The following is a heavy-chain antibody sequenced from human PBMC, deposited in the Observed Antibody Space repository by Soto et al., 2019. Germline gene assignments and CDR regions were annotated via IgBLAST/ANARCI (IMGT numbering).Heavy chain of an antibody. CDR3: ARMGDGPYYYYGMDV. CDR1: GYTFTSYG. D-gene: IGHD3-16*01. CDR2: INGYNGNT. J-gene: IGHJ6*02. V-gene: IGHV1-18*01. Sequence: QVQLVQSGAEVKKPGASVKVSCKASGYTFTSYGITWVRQAPGQGLEWLGWINGYNGNTNYAQKLQGRVTMTTDTSTSTAYMELRSLRSDDTAVYYCARMGDGPYYYYGMDVWGQGTTVTVSS.